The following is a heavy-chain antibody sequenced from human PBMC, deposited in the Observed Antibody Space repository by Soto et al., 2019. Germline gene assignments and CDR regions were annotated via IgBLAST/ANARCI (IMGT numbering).Heavy chain of an antibody. D-gene: IGHD6-13*01. CDR2: KKQDGSEK. J-gene: IGHJ6*02. Sequence: EVQLVESGGGLVQPGGSLRLSCADSGFTFSSYWMSWVRQAPVKGLEWVGNKKQDGSEKNYVDSVKGRFTISRDNAKNSLYLQMNSLGAEDTAVYYCARIASTGRGWDVWGQGTTVVVSS. V-gene: IGHV3-7*01. CDR3: ARIASTGRGWDV. CDR1: GFTFSSYW.